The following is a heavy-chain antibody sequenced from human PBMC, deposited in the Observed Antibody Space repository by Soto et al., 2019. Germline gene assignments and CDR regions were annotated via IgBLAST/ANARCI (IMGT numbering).Heavy chain of an antibody. CDR3: AKYHVYRYIDY. Sequence: GGSLRLSCAASGFTFSSYAMSWVRQAPGKGLEWVSTISGSAGSAYYADSVKGRFTISRDNSKNTLDLQMNSLRAEDTAVYYCAKYHVYRYIDYWGQGTLVTVSS. D-gene: IGHD5-18*01. V-gene: IGHV3-23*01. CDR2: ISGSAGSA. CDR1: GFTFSSYA. J-gene: IGHJ4*02.